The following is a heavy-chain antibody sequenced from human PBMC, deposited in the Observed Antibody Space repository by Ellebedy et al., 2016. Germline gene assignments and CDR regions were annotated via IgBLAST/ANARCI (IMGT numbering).Heavy chain of an antibody. J-gene: IGHJ4*02. D-gene: IGHD6-13*01. CDR1: GYTFTSYA. Sequence: ASVKVSCKASGYTFTSYAMHWVRQAPGQRLEWMGWINAGNGNTKYSQKFQGRVTITRDTSASTAYMELSSLRSEDTAVYYCARDASSSWSYYFDYWGQGTLVTVSS. V-gene: IGHV1-3*01. CDR3: ARDASSSWSYYFDY. CDR2: INAGNGNT.